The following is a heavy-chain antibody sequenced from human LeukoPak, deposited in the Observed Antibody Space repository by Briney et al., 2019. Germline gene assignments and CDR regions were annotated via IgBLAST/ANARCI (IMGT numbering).Heavy chain of an antibody. V-gene: IGHV1-2*02. CDR2: INPNSGGT. D-gene: IGHD5-18*01. J-gene: IGHJ4*02. CDR3: ARAWRGYSYGSSRYFDY. CDR1: GYTFTGYY. Sequence: ASVKVSCKASGYTFTGYYMHWVRQAPGQGLEWMGWINPNSGGTNYAQKFQGRVTMTRDTSISTAYMELSRLRSDDTAVYYCARAWRGYSYGSSRYFDYWGQGTLVTVSS.